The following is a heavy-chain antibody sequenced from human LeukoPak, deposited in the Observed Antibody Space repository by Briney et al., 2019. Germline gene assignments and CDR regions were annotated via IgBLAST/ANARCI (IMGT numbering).Heavy chain of an antibody. Sequence: SETLSLTCTVSGGSISSGDYYWSWIRQPPGKGLEWIGYIYYSGSTYYNPSLKSRVTISVDTSKNQFSLKLSSVTAADTAVYYCARDHIAAALDYMDVWGKGTTVTVS. V-gene: IGHV4-30-4*01. J-gene: IGHJ6*03. D-gene: IGHD6-13*01. CDR3: ARDHIAAALDYMDV. CDR1: GGSISSGDYY. CDR2: IYYSGST.